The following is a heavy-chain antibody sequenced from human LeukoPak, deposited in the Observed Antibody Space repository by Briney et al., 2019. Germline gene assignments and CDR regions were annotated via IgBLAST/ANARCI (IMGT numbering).Heavy chain of an antibody. CDR1: GGSFSGYY. D-gene: IGHD1-14*01. J-gene: IGHJ3*02. CDR2: INHSGST. V-gene: IGHV4-34*01. CDR3: VLTGHDAFDI. Sequence: SSETLSLTCAVYGGSFSGYYWSWIRQPPGKGLEWIGEINHSGSTNYNPSLKSRVTISVDTSKNQFSLKLSSVTAADTAVYYCVLTGHDAFDIWGQGTMVTVSS.